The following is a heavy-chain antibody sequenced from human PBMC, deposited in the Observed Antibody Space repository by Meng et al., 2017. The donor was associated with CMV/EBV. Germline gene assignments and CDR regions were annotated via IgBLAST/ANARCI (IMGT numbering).Heavy chain of an antibody. CDR3: AHRRSLYSSSWPY. J-gene: IGHJ4*02. CDR2: IYWNDDK. Sequence: FCGFSLSTSGVSGGWLRPPPRKDLEWLALIYWNDDKRYSPSLKSRLTITKDTSKNQVVLTMTNMDPVDTATYCCAHRRSLYSSSWPYWGQGTLVTVSS. D-gene: IGHD6-13*01. CDR1: GFSLSTSGVS. V-gene: IGHV2-5*01.